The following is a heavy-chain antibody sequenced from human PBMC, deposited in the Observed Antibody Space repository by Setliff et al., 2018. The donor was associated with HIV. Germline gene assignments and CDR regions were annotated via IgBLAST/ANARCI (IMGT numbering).Heavy chain of an antibody. CDR1: GYTFISYF. V-gene: IGHV1-46*01. Sequence: VSVKVSCKASGYTFISYFMHWVRQAPGQGLEWMGTIDPSGGSTNYAQKFQGRVTMTRDASTSTVYMDLSSLRSEDTAVYYCATHPRGTTQIEDWGQGSRVTVS. CDR3: ATHPRGTTQIED. D-gene: IGHD1-1*01. CDR2: IDPSGGST. J-gene: IGHJ1*01.